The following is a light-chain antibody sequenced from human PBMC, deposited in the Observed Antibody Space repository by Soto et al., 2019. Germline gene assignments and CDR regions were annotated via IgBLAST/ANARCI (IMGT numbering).Light chain of an antibody. Sequence: QSALTQPASVSGSPGQSITISCTGTSSDVGGYNYVSWYQQHPGKAPKLMIYAVTDRPSGVSSRFSGSNSGNTSSLTISGLQAEDEADYYCSSYTSSSTLFGTGTKLTVL. CDR1: SSDVGGYNY. CDR2: AVT. CDR3: SSYTSSSTL. J-gene: IGLJ1*01. V-gene: IGLV2-14*01.